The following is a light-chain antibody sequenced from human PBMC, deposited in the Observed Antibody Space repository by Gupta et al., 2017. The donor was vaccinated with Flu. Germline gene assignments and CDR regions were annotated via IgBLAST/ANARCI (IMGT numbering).Light chain of an antibody. Sequence: GSLLLAAGERGIGTSWGSHRVRSRSLAWYQQKPGQGPRLLIYGASSRATGVPDRFSGSGSGTEFTLTISRLEPEDFAVYYCQRYCSSPFTFGGGTKVDIK. CDR3: QRYCSSPFT. J-gene: IGKJ4*01. V-gene: IGKV3-20*01. CDR1: HRVRSRS. CDR2: GAS.